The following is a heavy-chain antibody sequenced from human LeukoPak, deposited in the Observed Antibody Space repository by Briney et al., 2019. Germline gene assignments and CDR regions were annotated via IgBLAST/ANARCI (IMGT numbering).Heavy chain of an antibody. CDR2: INPSGGSP. V-gene: IGHV1-46*01. CDR1: GYTFTTYY. Sequence: ASVKVFCKASGYTFTTYYIHWVRQAPGQGLEWLGIINPSGGSPTYAQKFQGRVTMTRDTSTSTVYMELSSLRSDDTAVYYCARVGSVDTSGYYDYWGQGTLVTVSS. J-gene: IGHJ4*02. D-gene: IGHD3-22*01. CDR3: ARVGSVDTSGYYDY.